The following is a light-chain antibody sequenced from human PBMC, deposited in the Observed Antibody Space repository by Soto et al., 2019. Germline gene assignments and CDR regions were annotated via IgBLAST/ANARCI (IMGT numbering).Light chain of an antibody. J-gene: IGLJ1*01. Sequence: VLTQPPSVSGAPGQRVTISCTGSSSNIGAPYDVQWYQQLPGTAPKFLIYGNDKRPFGVPGRFSASRSGTSASLAITGLQAEDEADFYCQSYDNTLRGFVFGTGTKVTVL. CDR3: QSYDNTLRGFV. CDR1: SSNIGAPYD. CDR2: GND. V-gene: IGLV1-40*01.